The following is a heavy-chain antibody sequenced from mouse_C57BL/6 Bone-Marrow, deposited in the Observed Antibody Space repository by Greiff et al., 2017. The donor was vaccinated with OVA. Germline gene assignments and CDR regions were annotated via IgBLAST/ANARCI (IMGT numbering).Heavy chain of an antibody. D-gene: IGHD1-1*01. CDR2: IWGVGST. CDR3: ASEWILRSPFAY. Sequence: QVQLQQSGPGLVAPSQSLSITCTVSGFSFTSYVVDWVRPSPGKGLEWLGVIWGVGSTNYNSALKSRLSISKDNSKSQVVLKMNSLQTDDTAMYYCASEWILRSPFAYWGQGTLVTVSA. CDR1: GFSFTSYV. J-gene: IGHJ3*01. V-gene: IGHV2-6*01.